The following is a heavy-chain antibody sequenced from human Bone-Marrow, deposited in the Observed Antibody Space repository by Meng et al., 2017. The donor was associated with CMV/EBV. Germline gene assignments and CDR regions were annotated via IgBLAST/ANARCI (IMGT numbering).Heavy chain of an antibody. CDR1: GFTSSDHY. D-gene: IGHD6-6*01. CDR3: VRGSTSLRDFDY. J-gene: IGHJ4*02. V-gene: IGHV3-72*01. CDR2: IRNKANSYTT. Sequence: GGSLRLSCAASGFTSSDHYMDWVRQAPGKELEWVGRIRNKANSYTTAYAASVKGRVTISRDDSKNSLYLQINSLKTEDTAVYYCVRGSTSLRDFDYWGQGTLVTVSS.